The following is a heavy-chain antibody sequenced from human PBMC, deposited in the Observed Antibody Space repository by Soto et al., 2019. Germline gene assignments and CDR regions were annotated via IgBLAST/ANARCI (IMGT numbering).Heavy chain of an antibody. V-gene: IGHV4-59*01. Sequence: QVQLQESGPGLVKPSETLSLTCSVSGDSIGTYYWSWVRQPPGKGLEWLGFVHYSGSTQYNPSLKGRVTISVDMPKNQLSLKLRSVTAADTAVDYCAREAEGGDLHDWFDPWGQGTLVTVSS. CDR2: VHYSGST. D-gene: IGHD3-16*01. CDR3: AREAEGGDLHDWFDP. J-gene: IGHJ5*02. CDR1: GDSIGTYY.